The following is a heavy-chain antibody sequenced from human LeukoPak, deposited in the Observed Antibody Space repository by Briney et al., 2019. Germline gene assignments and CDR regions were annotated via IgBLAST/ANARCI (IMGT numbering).Heavy chain of an antibody. J-gene: IGHJ3*02. V-gene: IGHV4-59*01. CDR2: IYYSGST. D-gene: IGHD2-2*01. CDR3: ARGGVVPAAIRGAFDI. Sequence: SETLSLTCTVSGGSISSYYWSWIRQPPGKGPEWIGYIYYSGSTNYNPSLKSRVTISVDTSKNQFSLKLSSVTAADTAVYYCARGGVVPAAIRGAFDIWGQGTMVTVSS. CDR1: GGSISSYY.